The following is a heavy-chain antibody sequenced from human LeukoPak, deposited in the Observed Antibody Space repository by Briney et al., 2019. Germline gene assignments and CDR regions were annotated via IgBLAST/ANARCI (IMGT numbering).Heavy chain of an antibody. Sequence: AASVKVSCKASGGTFSSCAMNWVRQAPGQGLEWMGWINTNTGNPTYAQGFTGRFVFSLDTSVSTAYLQISSLKAEDTAVYYCARVVGCGGDCYSGISDYWGQGTLVTVSS. V-gene: IGHV7-4-1*02. J-gene: IGHJ4*02. CDR3: ARVVGCGGDCYSGISDY. CDR2: INTNTGNP. D-gene: IGHD2-21*02. CDR1: GGTFSSCA.